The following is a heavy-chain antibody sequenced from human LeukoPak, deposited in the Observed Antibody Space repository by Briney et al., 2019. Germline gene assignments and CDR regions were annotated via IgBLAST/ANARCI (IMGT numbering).Heavy chain of an antibody. V-gene: IGHV4-30-4*08. Sequence: PSETLSLTCTVSGGSISSGDYYWSWIRQPPGKGPEWIGYIYYSGSTYYNPSLKSRVTISVDTSKNQFSLKLSSVTAADTAVYYCARGYSSGWPYYYYGMDVWGQGTTVTVSS. D-gene: IGHD6-19*01. CDR1: GGSISSGDYY. J-gene: IGHJ6*02. CDR3: ARGYSSGWPYYYYGMDV. CDR2: IYYSGST.